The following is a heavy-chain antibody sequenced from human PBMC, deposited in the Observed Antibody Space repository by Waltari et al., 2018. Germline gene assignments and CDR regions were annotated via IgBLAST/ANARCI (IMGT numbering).Heavy chain of an antibody. Sequence: EVQLVESGGGLIQPGGSLRLSCAASGFTVSSNYMSWVRQAPGKGVEGVSVIYSGGSTYYADSVKGRFTISRDNSKNTLYLQMNSLRAEDTAVYYCARDLGKWDPTGAFDIWGQGTMVTVSS. J-gene: IGHJ3*02. V-gene: IGHV3-53*01. D-gene: IGHD1-26*01. CDR3: ARDLGKWDPTGAFDI. CDR1: GFTVSSNY. CDR2: IYSGGST.